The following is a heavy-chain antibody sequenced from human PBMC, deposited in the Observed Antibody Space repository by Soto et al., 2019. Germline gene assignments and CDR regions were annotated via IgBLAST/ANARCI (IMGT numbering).Heavy chain of an antibody. CDR2: IYYSGST. J-gene: IGHJ6*03. CDR1: GGSISSYY. V-gene: IGHV4-59*08. D-gene: IGHD3-3*01. CDR3: ARLGYDFWSNRGYYYYYMDV. Sequence: SETLSLTCTVSGGSISSYYWSWIRQPPGKGLEWIGYIYYSGSTNYNPSLKSRVTISVDTSKNQFSLKLSSVTAADTAVYYCARLGYDFWSNRGYYYYYMDVWGKGTTVTVSS.